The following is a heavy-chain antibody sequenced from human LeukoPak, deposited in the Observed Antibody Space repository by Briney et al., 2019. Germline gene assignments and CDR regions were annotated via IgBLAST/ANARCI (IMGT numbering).Heavy chain of an antibody. Sequence: SETLSLTCTVSGGSISGYYWTWIRQPPGKELEWIGYIPYSGSTSSHPSLKSRVIISLDMSKSQFSLKLTSVTAADTAVYYCVRGYSGYPYYLDYWGQGTLVTVSS. V-gene: IGHV4-59*08. CDR2: IPYSGST. J-gene: IGHJ4*02. CDR3: VRGYSGYPYYLDY. CDR1: GGSISGYY. D-gene: IGHD5-12*01.